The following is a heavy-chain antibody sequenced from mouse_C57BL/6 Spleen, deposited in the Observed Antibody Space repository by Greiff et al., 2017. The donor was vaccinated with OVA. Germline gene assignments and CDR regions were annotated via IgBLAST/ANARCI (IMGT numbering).Heavy chain of an antibody. CDR1: GYSITSGYY. CDR2: ISYDGSN. V-gene: IGHV3-6*01. CDR3: ARNWVPSYWYFDV. J-gene: IGHJ1*03. Sequence: EVKLMESGPGLVKPSQSLSLTCSVTGYSITSGYYWNWIRQFPGNKLEWMGYISYDGSNNYNPSLKNRISITRDTSKNQFFLKLNSVTTEDTATYYCARNWVPSYWYFDVWGTGTTVTVSS.